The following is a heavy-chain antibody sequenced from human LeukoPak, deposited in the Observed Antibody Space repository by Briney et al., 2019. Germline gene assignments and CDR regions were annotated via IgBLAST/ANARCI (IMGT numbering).Heavy chain of an antibody. CDR2: ISSSGST. CDR3: ARGPYSYDSSGAFDI. D-gene: IGHD3-22*01. CDR1: GDSISSGDYY. J-gene: IGHJ3*02. Sequence: TLSLTCTVSGDSISSGDYYWSWIRQPAGKGLEWIGRISSSGSTNYNPSLKSRVTISVDTSKNQFSLKLSSVTAADTAVYFCARGPYSYDSSGAFDIWGQGTMVTVSS. V-gene: IGHV4-61*02.